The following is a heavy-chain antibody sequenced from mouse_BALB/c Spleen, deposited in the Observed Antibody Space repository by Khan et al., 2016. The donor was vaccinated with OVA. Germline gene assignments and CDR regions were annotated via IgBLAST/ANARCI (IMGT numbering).Heavy chain of an antibody. CDR3: ARSYFYGYYFDQ. V-gene: IGHV5-17*02. D-gene: IGHD1-1*01. CDR2: ISGDSSTI. Sequence: EVELVESGGGLVQPGGSRKLSCVASGFTFSSLGMHWVRQAPEKGLEWVAYISGDSSTIYYTDTVKGRFTISRDNPKNTLFLQMTSLRSEDMAMYYCARSYFYGYYFDQWGQGTTLTVSS. J-gene: IGHJ2*01. CDR1: GFTFSSLG.